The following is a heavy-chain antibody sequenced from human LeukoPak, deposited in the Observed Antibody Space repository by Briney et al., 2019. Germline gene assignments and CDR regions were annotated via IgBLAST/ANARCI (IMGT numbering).Heavy chain of an antibody. CDR2: IIPIFGTA. Sequence: GASVKVSCKASGGTLSSYAISWVRQAPGQGLEWMGGIIPIFGTANYAQKFQGRVTITADKSTSTDYLELSSLRSEDTAVYYCARDNSVRDEAWWFNPWGQGTLVTVSS. CDR1: GGTLSSYA. J-gene: IGHJ5*02. D-gene: IGHD5-24*01. CDR3: ARDNSVRDEAWWFNP. V-gene: IGHV1-69*06.